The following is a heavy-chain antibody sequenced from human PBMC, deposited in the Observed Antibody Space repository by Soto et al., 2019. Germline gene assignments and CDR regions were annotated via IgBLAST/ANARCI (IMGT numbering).Heavy chain of an antibody. CDR1: GFTVSSDY. Sequence: EVQLVETGGGLIQPGGSLRLSCAASGFTVSSDYMSWVRQAPGKGLEWVSVIYTGGSTYYADSVKGRFTISRDNSKNTRYLQMNSLRAEDTAVYYCARVGPAYYYYGMDVWGQGTTVTVSS. D-gene: IGHD1-26*01. CDR2: IYTGGST. J-gene: IGHJ6*02. CDR3: ARVGPAYYYYGMDV. V-gene: IGHV3-53*02.